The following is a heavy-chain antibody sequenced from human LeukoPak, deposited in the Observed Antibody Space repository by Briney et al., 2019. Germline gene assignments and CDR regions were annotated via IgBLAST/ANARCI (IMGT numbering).Heavy chain of an antibody. CDR2: INPNSGGT. Sequence: ASVKVSCKASGYTFTGYYMHWVRQAPGQGLEWMGWINPNSGGTNYAQKFQGWVTMTRDTSISTAYMELSRLRSDDTAVYYCARGRVTYYYDSSGYSYYFDYWGQGTLVTVSS. D-gene: IGHD3-22*01. V-gene: IGHV1-2*04. CDR3: ARGRVTYYYDSSGYSYYFDY. J-gene: IGHJ4*02. CDR1: GYTFTGYY.